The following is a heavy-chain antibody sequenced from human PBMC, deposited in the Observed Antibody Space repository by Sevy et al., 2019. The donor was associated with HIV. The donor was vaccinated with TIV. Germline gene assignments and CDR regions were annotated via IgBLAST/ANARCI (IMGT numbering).Heavy chain of an antibody. CDR2: IYSSGNT. V-gene: IGHV3-66*03. J-gene: IGHJ6*03. D-gene: IGHD2-2*01. CDR1: GFTVSSNY. Sequence: GGSLRLSCAASGFTVSSNYMSWVRQAPGKGLEWVSIIYSSGNTYYAVSVKGRFIISRDDSKNTLYLQMNSLRAEETAGYFCVGEATRYCCSANGCRRYYYFYMDIWGKGTTVTVSS. CDR3: VGEATRYCCSANGCRRYYYFYMDI.